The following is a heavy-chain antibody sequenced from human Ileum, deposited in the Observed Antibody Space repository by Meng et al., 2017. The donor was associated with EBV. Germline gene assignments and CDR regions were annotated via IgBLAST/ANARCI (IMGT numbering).Heavy chain of an antibody. CDR3: VYSSSFH. J-gene: IGHJ4*02. V-gene: IGHV3-11*01. D-gene: IGHD6-13*01. CDR2: ISSTGSTT. CDR1: GFTLSNYY. Sequence: VQLVASGGGLVKPGRSLSLSCAASGFTLSNYYMNWIRQAPGKGLEWVSFISSTGSTTYYADSVKGRFTVSRDNAKNSLFLQMHSLRAEDTAVYYCVYSSSFHWGQGTLVTVSS.